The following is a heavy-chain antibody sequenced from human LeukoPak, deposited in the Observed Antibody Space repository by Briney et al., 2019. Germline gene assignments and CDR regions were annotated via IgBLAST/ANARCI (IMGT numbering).Heavy chain of an antibody. V-gene: IGHV3-30*18. J-gene: IGHJ3*02. Sequence: PGGSLRLSCAASGFTSSNYGIHWVRQAPGKGLEWVAVISYDGSNKYYADSVKGRFTISRDNSKNTLYLQMNSLRAEDTAVYYCAKDRESMVRDGAFDIWGQGTMVSVSS. CDR2: ISYDGSNK. D-gene: IGHD3-10*02. CDR1: GFTSSNYG. CDR3: AKDRESMVRDGAFDI.